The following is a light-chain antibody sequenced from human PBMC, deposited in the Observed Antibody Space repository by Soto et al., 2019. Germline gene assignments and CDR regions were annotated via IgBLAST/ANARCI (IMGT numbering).Light chain of an antibody. CDR2: KAP. CDR3: QQCNSYPIT. Sequence: DIQMTQSPSTLSASVGDRVSITCRASHSISSWLAWYQQKPGKAPKLLIYKAPSLESGVPSRFSGSGSGTEFPVTVIRLQRDDIAPYYCQQCNSYPITFGQGTRLQIK. V-gene: IGKV1-5*03. J-gene: IGKJ5*01. CDR1: HSISSW.